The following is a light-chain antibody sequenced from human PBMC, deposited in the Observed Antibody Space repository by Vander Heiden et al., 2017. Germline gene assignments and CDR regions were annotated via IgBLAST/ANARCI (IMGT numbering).Light chain of an antibody. CDR3: CSYAGSSTWV. CDR2: EVT. CDR1: SSDVGSYNL. Sequence: QSALPQPASVSGSPGQSIIIYCSGTSSDVGSYNLVSWYQQHPGKAPKLIIYEVTQRPSAISNHFSGSKFGNTASLTISGLQAEDEADYYCCSYAGSSTWVFGGGTKVTVL. J-gene: IGLJ3*02. V-gene: IGLV2-23*02.